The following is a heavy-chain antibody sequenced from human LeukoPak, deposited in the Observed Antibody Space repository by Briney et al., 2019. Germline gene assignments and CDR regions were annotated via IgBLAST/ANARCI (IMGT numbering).Heavy chain of an antibody. J-gene: IGHJ4*02. D-gene: IGHD6-19*01. Sequence: GGSLRLSCAASGFTFSSYTMNWVRQAPGKGLEWVSSISSSSSYIYHADSVKGRFTFSRDNAKNSLYLQMNSLRAEDTAVYYCARGSSSGWYRYFDYWGQGTLVTVSS. CDR3: ARGSSSGWYRYFDY. V-gene: IGHV3-21*01. CDR2: ISSSSSYI. CDR1: GFTFSSYT.